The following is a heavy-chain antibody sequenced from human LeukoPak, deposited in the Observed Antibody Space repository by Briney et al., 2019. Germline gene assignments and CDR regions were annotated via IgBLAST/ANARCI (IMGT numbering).Heavy chain of an antibody. V-gene: IGHV4-39*07. D-gene: IGHD6-13*01. J-gene: IGHJ4*02. CDR3: ARRATDGYTNSWYFDY. CDR1: GGSIGSSSYY. Sequence: PSETLSLTCTVSGGSIGSSSYYWGWIRQPPGKGLEWIGYIYHSGSTYYNPSLKSRVTILVDTSKNQFSLKLSSVTAADTAVYYCARRATDGYTNSWYFDYWGQGTLVTVSS. CDR2: IYHSGST.